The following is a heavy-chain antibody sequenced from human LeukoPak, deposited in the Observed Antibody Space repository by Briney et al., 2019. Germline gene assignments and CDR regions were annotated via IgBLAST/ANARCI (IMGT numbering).Heavy chain of an antibody. CDR3: ARGRYASSWYCDY. V-gene: IGHV3-48*04. CDR1: GFTFSNYS. D-gene: IGHD6-13*01. Sequence: GGSLRLSCAASGFTFSNYSMNWVRQAPGKGLEWVSYISSGSSTIYYADSVKGRFTISRDDAKNSLYLQMNSLRAEDTAVYYCARGRYASSWYCDYWGQGTLVTVSS. J-gene: IGHJ4*02. CDR2: ISSGSSTI.